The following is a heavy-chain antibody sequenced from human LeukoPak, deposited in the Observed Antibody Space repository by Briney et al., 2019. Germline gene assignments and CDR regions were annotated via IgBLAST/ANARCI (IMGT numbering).Heavy chain of an antibody. CDR3: ARDDGDGDYPFDY. V-gene: IGHV3-7*01. Sequence: GGSLRLSCAASGFTFSSYWMSWVRQAPGKGLEWVANIKQDGSEKYYVDSVKGRFTISRDNAKNSLYLQMNSLRAEDTAVYYCARDDGDGDYPFDYWGQGTLVTVSS. D-gene: IGHD4-17*01. CDR1: GFTFSSYW. J-gene: IGHJ4*02. CDR2: IKQDGSEK.